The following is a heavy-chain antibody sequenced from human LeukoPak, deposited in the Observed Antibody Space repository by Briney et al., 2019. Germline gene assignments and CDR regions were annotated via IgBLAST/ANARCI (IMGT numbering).Heavy chain of an antibody. V-gene: IGHV3-13*01. Sequence: GGSPRLSCAASGFTFSSYGMHWVRQATGKGLEWVSAIGTAGDTYYPGSVKGRFTISRENAKNSLYLQMNSLRAGDTAVYYCARQGYSYGFDYWGQGTLVTVSS. D-gene: IGHD5-18*01. CDR2: IGTAGDT. J-gene: IGHJ4*02. CDR1: GFTFSSYG. CDR3: ARQGYSYGFDY.